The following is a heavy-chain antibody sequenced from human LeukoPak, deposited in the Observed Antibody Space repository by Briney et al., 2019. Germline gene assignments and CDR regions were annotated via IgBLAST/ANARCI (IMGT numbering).Heavy chain of an antibody. CDR2: ISSSSSYI. CDR3: ARDTAETDGWRGWFDP. D-gene: IGHD5-24*01. J-gene: IGHJ5*02. CDR1: GFTFSSYS. V-gene: IGHV3-21*01. Sequence: GGSMRLSCAASGFTFSSYSMNWVRQAPGKGLEWVSSISSSSSYIYYADSVKGRFTISRDNAKNSLYLQMNSLRAEDTAVYYCARDTAETDGWRGWFDPWGQGTLVTVSS.